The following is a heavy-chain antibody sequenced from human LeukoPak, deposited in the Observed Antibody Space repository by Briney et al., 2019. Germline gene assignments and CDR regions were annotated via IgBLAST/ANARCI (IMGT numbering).Heavy chain of an antibody. J-gene: IGHJ4*02. D-gene: IGHD6-13*01. CDR3: AKDALSSWYFDY. CDR2: TSYDGNNT. CDR1: GFTFSGYG. V-gene: IGHV3-30*18. Sequence: GGSLRLSCAASGFTFSGYGMHWVRQAPGKGLEWVAVTSYDGNNTYYEDSVKGRFTISRDNSKDTLYLQMNSLRGEDTAVYYCAKDALSSWYFDYWGQGTLVTVSS.